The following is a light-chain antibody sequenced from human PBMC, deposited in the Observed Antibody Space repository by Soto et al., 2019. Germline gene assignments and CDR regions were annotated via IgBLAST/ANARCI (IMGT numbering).Light chain of an antibody. V-gene: IGKV3-20*01. CDR3: QQYGGSIT. CDR1: QSVSSSY. J-gene: IGKJ5*01. CDR2: GAS. Sequence: EIVLTQSPGTLSLSPGERATLSCRASQSVSSSYLAWYQQKPGQPPRLLIYGASSRATGIPDRFSGSGSGTDFTLTISRLEPEDFAVFYCQQYGGSITFGQGTRLEIK.